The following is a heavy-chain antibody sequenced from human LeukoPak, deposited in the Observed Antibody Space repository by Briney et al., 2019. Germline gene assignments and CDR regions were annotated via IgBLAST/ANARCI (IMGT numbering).Heavy chain of an antibody. J-gene: IGHJ4*02. CDR1: GFTFRRYA. V-gene: IGHV3-48*04. CDR3: ARDPFEPLVIDF. Sequence: GGSLRLACAASGFTFRRYAMNWVRQAPGKGLEWVAYVNAEGTNTLYADSVRGRFTISRDNAKNTLYLQMNSLRAEDRGVYYCARDPFEPLVIDFWCQGTLVTVSS. CDR2: VNAEGTNT. D-gene: IGHD2-8*02.